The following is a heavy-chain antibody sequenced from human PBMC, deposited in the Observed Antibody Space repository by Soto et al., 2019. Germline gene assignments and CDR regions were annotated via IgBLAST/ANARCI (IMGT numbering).Heavy chain of an antibody. Sequence: VKVSCKASGFTFTSSAVQWVRQARGQRLEWIGWIVVGSGNTNYVQKFQERVTITRDMSTSTAYMELSSLRSEDTAVYYCAAGSSYYYDSSGYYQGPRAYYYYGMDVWGQGTTVTVSS. CDR3: AAGSSYYYDSSGYYQGPRAYYYYGMDV. D-gene: IGHD3-22*01. CDR1: GFTFTSSA. CDR2: IVVGSGNT. V-gene: IGHV1-58*01. J-gene: IGHJ6*02.